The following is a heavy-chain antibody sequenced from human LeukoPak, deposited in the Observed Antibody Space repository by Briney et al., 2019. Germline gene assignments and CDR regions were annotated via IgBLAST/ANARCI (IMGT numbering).Heavy chain of an antibody. V-gene: IGHV4-59*01. CDR2: IHYSGST. Sequence: PSETLSLTCTVSGGSISSYYWSWIRQPPGKGLVWIGYIHYSGSTHYNPSLKSRVSISVDTSKNQFSLKLSSVTAADTALYYCARGNSYYDSSGYFPWESFQHWGQGTLVTVSS. CDR3: ARGNSYYDSSGYFPWESFQH. J-gene: IGHJ1*01. CDR1: GGSISSYY. D-gene: IGHD3-22*01.